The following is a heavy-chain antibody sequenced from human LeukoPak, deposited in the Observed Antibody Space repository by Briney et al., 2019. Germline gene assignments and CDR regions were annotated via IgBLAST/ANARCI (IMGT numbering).Heavy chain of an antibody. CDR3: ARLAEAYYDFWSGYSYYFDY. CDR2: IKQDGSEK. J-gene: IGHJ4*02. CDR1: GFTFSSYS. V-gene: IGHV3-7*01. D-gene: IGHD3-3*01. Sequence: GGSLRLSCAASGFTFSSYSMNWVRQAPGKGLEWVANIKQDGSEKYYVDSVKGRFTISRDNAKNSLYLQMNSLRAEDTAVYYCARLAEAYYDFWSGYSYYFDYWGQGTPVTVSS.